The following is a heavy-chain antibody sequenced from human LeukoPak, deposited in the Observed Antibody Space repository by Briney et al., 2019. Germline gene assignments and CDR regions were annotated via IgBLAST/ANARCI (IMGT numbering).Heavy chain of an antibody. CDR3: ARKIITMIVVADDAFDI. CDR2: IYHSGST. V-gene: IGHV4-38-2*01. Sequence: SETLSLTCAVSGYSISSGYYWGWIQQPPGKGLEWIGCIYHSGSTYYNPSLKSRVTISVDTSKNQFSLKLSSVTAADTAVYYCARKIITMIVVADDAFDIWGQGTMVTVSS. CDR1: GYSISSGYY. D-gene: IGHD3-22*01. J-gene: IGHJ3*02.